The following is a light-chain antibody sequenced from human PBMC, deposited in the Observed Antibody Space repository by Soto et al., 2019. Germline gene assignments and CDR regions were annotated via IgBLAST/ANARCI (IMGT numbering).Light chain of an antibody. CDR3: LQDYDFPRT. CDR1: QGIRDN. Sequence: AIQMTQSPSSLSASVGDRVTITCRASQGIRDNLGWYQQKPGKAPKLLIYAASTLQSGVPSKFSGSGSGTDFTLTISSLQPEDFATYYCLQDYDFPRTFGQGTKVEI. V-gene: IGKV1-6*01. J-gene: IGKJ1*01. CDR2: AAS.